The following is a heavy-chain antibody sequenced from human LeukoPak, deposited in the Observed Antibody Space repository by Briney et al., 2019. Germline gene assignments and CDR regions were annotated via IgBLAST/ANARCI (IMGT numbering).Heavy chain of an antibody. V-gene: IGHV5-51*01. CDR1: GYHFTNYW. CDR2: IHPGDSDT. J-gene: IGHJ4*02. Sequence: GESLKISCQGSGYHFTNYWISWVRQMPGKGLEWMGIIHPGDSDTRYNPSIQGQVTISADKSISTAYLLWSSLKASDTAMYYCARHGVGSSWFGFDYWGQGTLVTVSS. CDR3: ARHGVGSSWFGFDY. D-gene: IGHD6-13*01.